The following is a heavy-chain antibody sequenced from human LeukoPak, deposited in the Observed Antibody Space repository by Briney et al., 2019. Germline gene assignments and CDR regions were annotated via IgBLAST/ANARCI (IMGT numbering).Heavy chain of an antibody. Sequence: QAGGSLRLSCAASGFTFSSYEMNWVRQAPGKGLEWVSCISSGGSTIYYADSVKGRFTISRDNAKNSLYLQMNSLRAGDTAVYYCARGALQQWLRPYYYYGMDVWGKGTTVTVSS. V-gene: IGHV3-48*03. CDR1: GFTFSSYE. J-gene: IGHJ6*04. D-gene: IGHD6-19*01. CDR3: ARGALQQWLRPYYYYGMDV. CDR2: ISSGGSTI.